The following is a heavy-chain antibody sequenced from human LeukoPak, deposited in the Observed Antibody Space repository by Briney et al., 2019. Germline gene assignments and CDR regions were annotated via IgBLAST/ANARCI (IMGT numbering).Heavy chain of an antibody. CDR2: IYTSGST. V-gene: IGHV4-39*07. J-gene: IGHJ4*02. Sequence: SETLSLTCTVSGGSISSSSYYWGWIRQPPGKGLEWIGRIYTSGSTNYNPSLKSRVTMSVDTSKNQFSLKLSSVTAADTAVYYCARTEWSYVWGSYRPGGFDYWGQGTLATVSS. CDR3: ARTEWSYVWGSYRPGGFDY. D-gene: IGHD3-16*02. CDR1: GGSISSSSYY.